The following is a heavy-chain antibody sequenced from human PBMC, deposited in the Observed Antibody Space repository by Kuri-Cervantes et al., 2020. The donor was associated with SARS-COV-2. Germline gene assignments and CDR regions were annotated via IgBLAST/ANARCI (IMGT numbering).Heavy chain of an antibody. Sequence: SETLSLTCAVSGGSFSGYYWSWIRQPPGKGLEWIGDINHSGSTNYNPSLKSRVTISVDTSKNQFSLKLSSVTAADTAVYYCARDKTSGGWFDPWGQGTLVTVSS. V-gene: IGHV4-34*01. CDR3: ARDKTSGGWFDP. CDR1: GGSFSGYY. J-gene: IGHJ5*02. D-gene: IGHD3-16*01. CDR2: INHSGST.